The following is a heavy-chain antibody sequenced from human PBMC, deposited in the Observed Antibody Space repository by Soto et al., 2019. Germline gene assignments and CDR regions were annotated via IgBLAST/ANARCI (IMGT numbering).Heavy chain of an antibody. J-gene: IGHJ4*02. CDR3: AIGYSSGWYRY. CDR2: IYYSVST. Sequence: SETLSLTCPVSGGSISSYYWSWIRLPPGKGLEWIGYIYYSVSTKYNPSLKSRVTISEDTSKNQFSLKLSSVTAAGTAVYYCAIGYSSGWYRYWGQGTLVTAPQ. D-gene: IGHD6-19*01. CDR1: GGSISSYY. V-gene: IGHV4-59*01.